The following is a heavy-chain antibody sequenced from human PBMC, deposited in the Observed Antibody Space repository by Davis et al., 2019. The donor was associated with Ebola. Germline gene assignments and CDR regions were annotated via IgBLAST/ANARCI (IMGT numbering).Heavy chain of an antibody. Sequence: MPSETLSLTCSVSGGSVRSGAYYWSWIRQPPGQGLEWIGYIYYSGSTKYNPSLKSRFTMSIGTSKNQFSLQLNSVTAADTAVYYCARHPGALWFGESSPGDWFDPWGQGALVTVSS. CDR2: IYYSGST. D-gene: IGHD3-10*01. CDR3: ARHPGALWFGESSPGDWFDP. J-gene: IGHJ5*02. CDR1: GGSVRSGAYY. V-gene: IGHV4-61*08.